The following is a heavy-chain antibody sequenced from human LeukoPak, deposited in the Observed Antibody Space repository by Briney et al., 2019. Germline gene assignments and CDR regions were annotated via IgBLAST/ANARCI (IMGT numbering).Heavy chain of an antibody. D-gene: IGHD3-9*01. CDR3: TTRGLRYLRNVAF. CDR2: IKSKTDGGTT. V-gene: IGHV3-15*01. Sequence: GGSLRLSCAASGFTFSNARMSWGRQAPGKGLEWVGRIKSKTDGGTTDYAAPVKGRFTISRDDSKNTLYLQMNSLKTDDTAVYYCTTRGLRYLRNVAFWGQGNLVTASS. CDR1: GFTFSNAR. J-gene: IGHJ4*02.